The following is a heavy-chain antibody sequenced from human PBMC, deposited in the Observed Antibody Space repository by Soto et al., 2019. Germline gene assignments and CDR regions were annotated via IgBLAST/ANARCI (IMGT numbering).Heavy chain of an antibody. CDR1: GGTFSSYA. CDR3: AREGITMVRGVIVTPYYFDY. CDR2: IIPIFGTA. J-gene: IGHJ4*02. D-gene: IGHD3-10*01. Sequence: QVQLVQSGAEVKKPGSSVKVSCKASGGTFSSYAISWVRQAPGQGLEWMGGIIPIFGTANYAQKFQGRVTITAYESTSTAYMELSSLRSADTAVYYCAREGITMVRGVIVTPYYFDYWGQGTLVTVSS. V-gene: IGHV1-69*01.